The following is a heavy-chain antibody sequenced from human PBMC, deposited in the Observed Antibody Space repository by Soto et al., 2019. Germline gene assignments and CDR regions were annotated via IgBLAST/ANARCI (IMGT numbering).Heavy chain of an antibody. V-gene: IGHV4-34*01. Sequence: QVQLQQWGAGLLKPSETLSLTCAVYGGSFSGYYWSWIRQPPGKGLEWIGEINHSGSTNYNPSLNSRVTNSVDTSKTQCSLKLSSVTAADTAVYYCARGRIVVVPAAIKNWFDPWGQGTLVTVSS. J-gene: IGHJ5*02. CDR3: ARGRIVVVPAAIKNWFDP. D-gene: IGHD2-2*01. CDR2: INHSGST. CDR1: GGSFSGYY.